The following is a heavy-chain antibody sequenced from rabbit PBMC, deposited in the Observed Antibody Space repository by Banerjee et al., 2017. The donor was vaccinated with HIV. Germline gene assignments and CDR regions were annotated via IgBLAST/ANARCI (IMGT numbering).Heavy chain of an antibody. CDR3: ARSNSGDWIGYGYYYFNL. J-gene: IGHJ4*01. CDR2: IDAGSSGST. V-gene: IGHV1S40*01. Sequence: QSLEESGGDLVKPGASLTLTCTASGFSFSSDYDMCWVRQAPGKGLEWIACIDAGSSGSTYYASWAKGRFTISKASSTTVTLQMSSLTASDTATYFCARSNSGDWIGYGYYYFNLWGQGTLVTVS. CDR1: GFSFSSDYD. D-gene: IGHD6-1*01.